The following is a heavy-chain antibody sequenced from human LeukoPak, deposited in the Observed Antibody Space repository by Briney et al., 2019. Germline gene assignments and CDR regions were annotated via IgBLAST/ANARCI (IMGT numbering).Heavy chain of an antibody. V-gene: IGHV4-61*08. D-gene: IGHD5-18*01. CDR1: GGSISSGDYY. Sequence: PSQTLSLTCTVSGGSISSGDYYWSWIRQPPGKGLEWIGYIYYSGSTNYNPSLKSRVTISVDTSKNQFSLKLSSVTAADTAVYYCARSGYSYGLRFDYWGQGTLVTVSS. CDR3: ARSGYSYGLRFDY. CDR2: IYYSGST. J-gene: IGHJ4*02.